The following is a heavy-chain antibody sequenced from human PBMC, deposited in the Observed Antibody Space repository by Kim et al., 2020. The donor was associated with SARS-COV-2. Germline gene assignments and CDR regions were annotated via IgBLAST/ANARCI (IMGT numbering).Heavy chain of an antibody. V-gene: IGHV3-15*01. Sequence: VKGRFTISRDDSKNTLYLQMNSMKTEDTAVYYCTTDGQQLESYYYYGMDVWGQGTTVTVSS. D-gene: IGHD6-13*01. CDR3: TTDGQQLESYYYYGMDV. J-gene: IGHJ6*02.